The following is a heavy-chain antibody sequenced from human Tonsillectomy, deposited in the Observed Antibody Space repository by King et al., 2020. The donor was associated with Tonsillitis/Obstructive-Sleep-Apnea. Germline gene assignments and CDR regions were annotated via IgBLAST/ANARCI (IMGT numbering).Heavy chain of an antibody. D-gene: IGHD6-13*01. CDR3: AKDLRNSWTFDY. J-gene: IGHJ4*02. CDR2: ISYVEKNK. V-gene: IGHV3-30*18. Sequence: VQLVESGGGVVQPGRSLRLSCAASGFTFSSYGMHWVRQAPGKGLEWVAIISYVEKNKFYADSVKGRFTISRDNSKSTLYLQMNSLRTDRTAVYYCAKDLRNSWTFDYWGQGTLVTVSS. CDR1: GFTFSSYG.